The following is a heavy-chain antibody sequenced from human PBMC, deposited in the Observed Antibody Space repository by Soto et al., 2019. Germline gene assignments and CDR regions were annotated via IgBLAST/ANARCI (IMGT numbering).Heavy chain of an antibody. V-gene: IGHV3-30-3*01. Sequence: GGSLRLSCAASGFTFSSYAMHWVRQAPGKGLEWVAVISYDGSNKYYADSVKGRFTISRDNSKNTLYLQMNSLRAEDTAVYYCATESLYTAMEHGIGIDVWGQGTTVTVSS. D-gene: IGHD5-18*01. J-gene: IGHJ6*02. CDR2: ISYDGSNK. CDR3: ATESLYTAMEHGIGIDV. CDR1: GFTFSSYA.